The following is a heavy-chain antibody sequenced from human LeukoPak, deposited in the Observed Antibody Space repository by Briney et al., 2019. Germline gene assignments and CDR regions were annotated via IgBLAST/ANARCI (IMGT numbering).Heavy chain of an antibody. J-gene: IGHJ4*02. Sequence: KPSETLSLTCAVYGGSFSGYYWSWIRQPPGKGLEWIGSIYYSGSTYYNPSLKSRVTISVDTSKNQFSLKLGSVTAADTAVYYCARLLTYYYDSSGYYPDYWGQGTLVTVSS. CDR1: GGSFSGYY. CDR2: IYYSGST. CDR3: ARLLTYYYDSSGYYPDY. V-gene: IGHV4-34*01. D-gene: IGHD3-22*01.